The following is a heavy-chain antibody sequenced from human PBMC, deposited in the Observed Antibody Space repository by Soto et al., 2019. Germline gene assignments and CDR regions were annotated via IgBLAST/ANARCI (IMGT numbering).Heavy chain of an antibody. V-gene: IGHV3-33*01. Sequence: PGGSLRLSCAASGFTFSSYGMHWVRQAPGKGLEWVAVIWYDGSNKYYADSVKGRFTISRDNSKNTLYLQMNSLRAEDTAVYYCARDRGGYLPYGMDVWGQGTTVTVSS. CDR1: GFTFSSYG. CDR3: ARDRGGYLPYGMDV. CDR2: IWYDGSNK. D-gene: IGHD6-25*01. J-gene: IGHJ6*02.